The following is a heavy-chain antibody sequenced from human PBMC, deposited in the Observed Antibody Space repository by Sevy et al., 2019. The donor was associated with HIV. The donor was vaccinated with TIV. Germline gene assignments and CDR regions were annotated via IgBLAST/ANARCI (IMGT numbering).Heavy chain of an antibody. V-gene: IGHV3-15*01. Sequence: GGSLRLSCAASGITFSSAWMSRVRQVPWKGLEWLGRIKSETDGGAADYAAAVKGRFTISRDDSKQTLYLQLNSLKTEDTAVYYCTTDLGFYSSKWGQGTLVTVSS. D-gene: IGHD4-4*01. CDR3: TTDLGFYSSK. J-gene: IGHJ4*02. CDR2: IKSETDGGAA. CDR1: GITFSSAW.